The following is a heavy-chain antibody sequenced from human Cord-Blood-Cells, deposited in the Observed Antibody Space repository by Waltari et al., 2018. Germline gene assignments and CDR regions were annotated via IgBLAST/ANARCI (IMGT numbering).Heavy chain of an antibody. CDR1: GSPFPGYY. V-gene: IGHV1-2*02. D-gene: IGHD6-6*01. CDR3: ARSEYSSSYLRSSLPAEYFQH. J-gene: IGHJ1*01. Sequence: QVQLVQSGAEVKKAGASVKVSCKAAGSPFPGYYLHLVLQAPGHGLEWINPTSGGTNKAQKFQGRVTMTSKTSISSAYIELRRLKSDDTDVYYCARSEYSSSYLRSSLPAEYFQHWGQGTLVTVSS. CDR2: NPTSGGT.